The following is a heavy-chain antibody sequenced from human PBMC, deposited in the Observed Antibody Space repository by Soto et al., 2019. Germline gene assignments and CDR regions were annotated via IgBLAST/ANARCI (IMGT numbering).Heavy chain of an antibody. V-gene: IGHV3-23*01. CDR1: GFTFSNYA. CDR2: ISGSGGST. J-gene: IGHJ3*02. D-gene: IGHD2-2*01. Sequence: EVQLLESGGGLVQPGGSLRLACAASGFTFSNYAMSWVRQAPGKGLEWVSTISGSGGSTYYADSVTGRFTISRDNSKNTRYLQMHSLRAEDTAVYFCARTTVWSSASCPLLFSAFDIWGQGTMVTVSS. CDR3: ARTTVWSSASCPLLFSAFDI.